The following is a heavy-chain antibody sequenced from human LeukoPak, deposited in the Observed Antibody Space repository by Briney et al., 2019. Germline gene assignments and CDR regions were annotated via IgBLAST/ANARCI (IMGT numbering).Heavy chain of an antibody. Sequence: SETLSLTCTVSGGSISSHYWSWIRQPPGKGLEWIGYIYYSGSTNYNPSLKSRVTISVDTSKNQFSLKLSSVTAADTAVYYCARAVYSTMIVGDIWGQGTMVTVSS. CDR2: IYYSGST. D-gene: IGHD3-22*01. CDR1: GGSISSHY. CDR3: ARAVYSTMIVGDI. V-gene: IGHV4-59*11. J-gene: IGHJ3*02.